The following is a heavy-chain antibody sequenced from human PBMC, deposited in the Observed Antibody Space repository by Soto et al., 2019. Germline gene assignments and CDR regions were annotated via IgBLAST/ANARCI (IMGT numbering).Heavy chain of an antibody. CDR1: GFTFSSYS. V-gene: IGHV3-21*01. Sequence: EVQLVESGGGLVKPGGSLRLSCAASGFTFSSYSMNWVRQAPGKGLEWVSSISSSSSYIYYADSVKGRFTISRDNAKNSLYMQMNSLRAEDTAVYYCARDDVDWNFPPLYYYYYYMDVWGKGTTVTVSS. D-gene: IGHD1-7*01. CDR2: ISSSSSYI. CDR3: ARDDVDWNFPPLYYYYYYMDV. J-gene: IGHJ6*03.